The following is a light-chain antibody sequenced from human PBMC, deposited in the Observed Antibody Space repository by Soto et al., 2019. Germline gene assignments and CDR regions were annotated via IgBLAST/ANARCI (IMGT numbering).Light chain of an antibody. V-gene: IGKV3-11*01. CDR1: QSVSRY. J-gene: IGKJ1*01. CDR3: QQRTNWPRT. CDR2: DAS. Sequence: EIVLTQSPATLSLSPGERATLSCRASQSVSRYLAWFQQKPGQAPRLLIYDASNRATGIPARFSGSGSGTDFPLTISSLEPEDFAVYYCQQRTNWPRTFGQGTKVEI.